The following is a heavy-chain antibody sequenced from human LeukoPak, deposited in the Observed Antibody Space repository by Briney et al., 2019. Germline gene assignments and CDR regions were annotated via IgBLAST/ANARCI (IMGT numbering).Heavy chain of an antibody. V-gene: IGHV1-2*02. Sequence: ASVKVSCKASGGTFSSYTISWVRQAPGQGLEWMGWINPNSGGTNYAQKFQGRVTMTRDTSISTAYMELSRLRSDDTAVYYCARGGVGYYDFWSGYSTFDYWGQGTLVTVSS. CDR3: ARGGVGYYDFWSGYSTFDY. CDR1: GGTFSSYT. CDR2: INPNSGGT. D-gene: IGHD3-3*01. J-gene: IGHJ4*02.